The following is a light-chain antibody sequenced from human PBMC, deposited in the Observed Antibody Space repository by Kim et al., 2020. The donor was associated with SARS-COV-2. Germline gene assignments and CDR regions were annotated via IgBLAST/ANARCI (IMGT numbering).Light chain of an antibody. J-gene: IGLJ2*01. V-gene: IGLV3-1*01. Sequence: SYELTQPPSVSVSPGQTATITCSGHNLGDKFASWYQQKAGQSPILIIYQDIERPSGIPERFSGSNSGNTATLTISGTQAMDEADYYCQAWDTSRVVFGGG. CDR2: QDI. CDR3: QAWDTSRVV. CDR1: NLGDKF.